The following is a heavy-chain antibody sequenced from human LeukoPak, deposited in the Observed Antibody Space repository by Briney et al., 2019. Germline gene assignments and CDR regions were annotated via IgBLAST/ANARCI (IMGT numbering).Heavy chain of an antibody. CDR1: GFTFSSQA. V-gene: IGHV3-15*01. CDR2: IKRKTDGGTT. D-gene: IGHD2-15*01. J-gene: IGHJ4*02. CDR3: TTDTRRVVVPK. Sequence: NPGGSLRLSCAASGFTFSSQAMSWIRQAPGKGLEWVGRIKRKTDGGTTDYAAPVKGRFSISRDDSKTSLYLQMNNLQTEDTAVYYCTTDTRRVVVPKWGQGTLVTVSS.